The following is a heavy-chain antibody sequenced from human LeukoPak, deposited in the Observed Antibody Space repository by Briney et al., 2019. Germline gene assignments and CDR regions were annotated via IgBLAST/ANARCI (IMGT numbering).Heavy chain of an antibody. CDR3: AMLPPLGYGSFDY. D-gene: IGHD5-12*01. Sequence: PGGSLRLSCAASGFTFSSYAMSWVRQAPGKGLEWVSTISGSGGSAYYADSVKGRFTISRDNSKNTLYLQMNSLRAEDTAVYYCAMLPPLGYGSFDYWGQGTLVTVSS. CDR1: GFTFSSYA. V-gene: IGHV3-23*01. CDR2: ISGSGGSA. J-gene: IGHJ4*02.